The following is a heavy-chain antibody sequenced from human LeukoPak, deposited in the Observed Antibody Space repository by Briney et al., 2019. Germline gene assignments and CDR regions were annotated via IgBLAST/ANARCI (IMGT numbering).Heavy chain of an antibody. V-gene: IGHV1-2*02. Sequence: ASVKVSCKASGYTFTGYYMHWVRQAPGLRLEWMGWINPDSGGTNYAQKFQGRVTMTRDTSISTAYMELSRLKSDDTAVYYCARRKDPWFTFDYWGQGTLVTVSS. D-gene: IGHD3-22*01. J-gene: IGHJ4*02. CDR1: GYTFTGYY. CDR3: ARRKDPWFTFDY. CDR2: INPDSGGT.